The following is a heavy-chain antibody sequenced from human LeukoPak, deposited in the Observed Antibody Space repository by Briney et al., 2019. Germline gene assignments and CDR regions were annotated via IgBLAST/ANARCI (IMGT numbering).Heavy chain of an antibody. CDR3: AREGKVTTRSKAFDI. D-gene: IGHD4-11*01. Sequence: PGGSLRLSCAASGFTFSSYWMSWVRQAPGKGLEWVANIKQDGSEKYYVDSVKGRFTISRDNAKNSLYLQINSLRAEDTAVYYCAREGKVTTRSKAFDIWGQGTMVTVSS. V-gene: IGHV3-7*01. J-gene: IGHJ3*02. CDR2: IKQDGSEK. CDR1: GFTFSSYW.